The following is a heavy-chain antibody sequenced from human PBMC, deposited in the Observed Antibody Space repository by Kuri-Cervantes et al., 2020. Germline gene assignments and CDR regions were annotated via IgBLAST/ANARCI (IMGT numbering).Heavy chain of an antibody. CDR1: GYSFTSYW. D-gene: IGHD2-2*01. V-gene: IGHV5-51*01. Sequence: GESLKISCKGSGYSFTSYWIGWVRQMPGKGLEWMGIIYPGDSETRYSPSFQGQVTISADKSISTAYLQWSSLKASDTAMYYCARIVVVPAAKAYYYMDVWGKGTTVTVSS. CDR3: ARIVVVPAAKAYYYMDV. J-gene: IGHJ6*03. CDR2: IYPGDSET.